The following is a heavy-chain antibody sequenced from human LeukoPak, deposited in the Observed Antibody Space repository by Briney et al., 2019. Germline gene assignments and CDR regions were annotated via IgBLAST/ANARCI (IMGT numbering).Heavy chain of an antibody. V-gene: IGHV3-30*07. CDR2: ISYDGGKK. Sequence: GGSLRLSCAASGFTLSRFAMHWVRQAPGKGLEWVALISYDGGKKWYADSVKGRFSISRDNSKNTLYLQMNSLRAEDTAVYYCARFGYSYGLREHYYMDVWGKGTTVTISS. J-gene: IGHJ6*03. CDR3: ARFGYSYGLREHYYMDV. CDR1: GFTLSRFA. D-gene: IGHD5-18*01.